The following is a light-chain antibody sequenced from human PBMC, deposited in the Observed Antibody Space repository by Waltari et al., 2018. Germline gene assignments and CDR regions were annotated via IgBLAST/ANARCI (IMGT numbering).Light chain of an antibody. Sequence: QSGLTRPTSTSAAPGQKVTISCSGGTSNIGSGNLSWYQQVPGTAPQLLIYDNKQRPSGIPDRFSGSRSDTSATLAITGLQTGDEADYYCATWDGSLRVFGGGTRLTVL. CDR1: TSNIGSGN. J-gene: IGLJ3*02. V-gene: IGLV1-51*01. CDR2: DNK. CDR3: ATWDGSLRV.